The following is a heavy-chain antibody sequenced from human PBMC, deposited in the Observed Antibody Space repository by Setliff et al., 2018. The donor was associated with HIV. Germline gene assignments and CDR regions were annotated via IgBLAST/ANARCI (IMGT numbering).Heavy chain of an antibody. Sequence: SETLSLTCTVSGGSISSGSYYWSWIRQPAGKGLEWIGHIYTSGSTNYNPSLKSRVTISVDTSKNQFSLKLSSVTAADTAVYYCARRRSSGWYHYFDYWGQGTLVTVSS. V-gene: IGHV4-61*09. CDR2: IYTSGST. D-gene: IGHD6-19*01. CDR1: GGSISSGSYY. J-gene: IGHJ4*02. CDR3: ARRRSSGWYHYFDY.